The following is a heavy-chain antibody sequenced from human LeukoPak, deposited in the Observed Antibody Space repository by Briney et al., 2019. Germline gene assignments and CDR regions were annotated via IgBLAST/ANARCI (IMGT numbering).Heavy chain of an antibody. Sequence: GASVKVSCKASGYTFTKYAMNWVRQAPGQGREWMGWINPNSGGTNYAQKFQGRVTMTRDTSISTAYMELSRLRSDDTAVYYCARDPTASYGDYYHDAFDIWGQGTMVTVSS. CDR2: INPNSGGT. D-gene: IGHD4-17*01. CDR1: GYTFTKYA. CDR3: ARDPTASYGDYYHDAFDI. J-gene: IGHJ3*02. V-gene: IGHV1-2*02.